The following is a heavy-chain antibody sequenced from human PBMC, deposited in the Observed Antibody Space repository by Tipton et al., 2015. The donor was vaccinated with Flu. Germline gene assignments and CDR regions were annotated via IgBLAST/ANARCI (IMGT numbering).Heavy chain of an antibody. CDR2: IKQDGSEK. Sequence: SLRLSCATSGFTFSHYWMNWVRQAPGKGPEWVANIKQDGSEKHYVESVKGRFTISRDNAKSSLYLQMNSLRAEDTAVYYCARDRGSIFVEFYGLDVWGQGTTVTVSS. CDR1: GFTFSHYW. V-gene: IGHV3-7*01. CDR3: ARDRGSIFVEFYGLDV. J-gene: IGHJ6*02. D-gene: IGHD3-3*02.